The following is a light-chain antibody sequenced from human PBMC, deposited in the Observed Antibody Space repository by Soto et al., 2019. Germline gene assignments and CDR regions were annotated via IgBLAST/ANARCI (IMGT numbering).Light chain of an antibody. J-gene: IGKJ1*01. CDR2: GAS. Sequence: EIVLTQSPGTLSLSPGERATLSCRASQSVNSRLAWYQHKPGQAPRLLISGASSRATGIPDRFSGSGSATDFTLTISRLEPEDFAIYYCQQYNNWPRTFGQGTKVDIK. V-gene: IGKV3-20*01. CDR1: QSVNSR. CDR3: QQYNNWPRT.